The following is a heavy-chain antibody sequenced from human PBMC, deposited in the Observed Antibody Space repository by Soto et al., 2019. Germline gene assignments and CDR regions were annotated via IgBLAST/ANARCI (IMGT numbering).Heavy chain of an antibody. J-gene: IGHJ6*02. CDR2: INAGNGNT. CDR3: ARSPAYYYGMDV. V-gene: IGHV1-3*05. CDR1: GYTFTSYA. Sequence: QVQLVQSGAEEKKPGASVKVSCKASGYTFTSYAMHWVRQAPGQRLEWMGWINAGNGNTKYSQKFQVRVTITRDTSASTAYMELSSLRSEDTAVYYCARSPAYYYGMDVWGQGTTVTVSS.